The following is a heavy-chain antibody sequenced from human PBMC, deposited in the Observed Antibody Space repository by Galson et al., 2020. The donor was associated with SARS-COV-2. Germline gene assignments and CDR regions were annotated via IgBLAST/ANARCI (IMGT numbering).Heavy chain of an antibody. CDR1: GFTFSNAW. CDR2: IKSKTNGGTT. D-gene: IGHD3-22*01. Sequence: TGGSLRLSCAASGFTFSNAWKSWVRQPPGKGLEWVGRIKSKTNGGTTDHAAPVRGRFTISRDDSKNTLYLQMNSLKTEDTGVYYCTKFSYDSSGYKGFDYWGQGTLVTVSS. CDR3: TKFSYDSSGYKGFDY. V-gene: IGHV3-15*01. J-gene: IGHJ4*02.